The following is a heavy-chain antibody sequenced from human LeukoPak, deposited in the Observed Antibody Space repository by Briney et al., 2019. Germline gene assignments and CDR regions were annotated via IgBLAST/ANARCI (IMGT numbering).Heavy chain of an antibody. Sequence: SETLSLTCTVSRGSLSSDYWAWIRQPPGKRLQWIGSIYYSGSTYYNPSLKSRVTISVDTSKNQFFLKLSSVTAADTAVYYCARQGITGTIFDGSTEYYFDYWGQGTLVTVSS. V-gene: IGHV4-59*05. CDR3: ARQGITGTIFDGSTEYYFDY. CDR1: RGSLSSDY. CDR2: IYYSGST. D-gene: IGHD1-7*01. J-gene: IGHJ4*02.